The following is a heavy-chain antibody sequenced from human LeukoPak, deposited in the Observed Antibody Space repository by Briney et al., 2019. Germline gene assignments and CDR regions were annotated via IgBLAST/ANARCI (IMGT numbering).Heavy chain of an antibody. J-gene: IGHJ4*02. CDR3: AGGKVTTYFDY. CDR2: IIPILGTA. V-gene: IGHV1-69*01. Sequence: SVKVSCKASGGTFSSCAISWVRQAPGQGLEWMGGIIPILGTANYAQKFQGRVTITADESTSTAYMELSSLRSEDTAVYYCAGGKVTTYFDYWGQGTLVTVSS. CDR1: GGTFSSCA. D-gene: IGHD4-17*01.